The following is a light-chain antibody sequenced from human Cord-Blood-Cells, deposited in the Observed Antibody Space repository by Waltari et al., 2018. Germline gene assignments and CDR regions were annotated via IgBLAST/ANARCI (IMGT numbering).Light chain of an antibody. V-gene: IGLV2-14*01. CDR3: SSYTSSSTLV. CDR1: SRHVGGSNY. CDR2: DVS. Sequence: QSALTQPASVSGSPGQSTTIPCTGTSRHVGGSNYVSWYQQHPGKAHKLMIYDVSNRPSGVSNRFSGSKSGNTASLTISGLQAEDEADYYCSSYTSSSTLVFGGGTKLTVL. J-gene: IGLJ2*01.